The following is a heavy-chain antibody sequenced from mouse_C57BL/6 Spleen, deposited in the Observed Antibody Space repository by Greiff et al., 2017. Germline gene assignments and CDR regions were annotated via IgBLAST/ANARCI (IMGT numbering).Heavy chain of an antibody. CDR1: GFSLTSYA. CDR3: ARNPLYYGSSYGYFDV. CDR2: IWTGGGT. Sequence: VQVVESGPGLVAPSQSLSITCTVSGFSLTSYAISWVRQPPGKGLEWLGVIWTGGGTNYNSALKSRLSISKDNSKSKVFLKMNSLQTDDTARYYCARNPLYYGSSYGYFDVWGTGTTVTVSS. D-gene: IGHD1-1*01. V-gene: IGHV2-9-1*01. J-gene: IGHJ1*03.